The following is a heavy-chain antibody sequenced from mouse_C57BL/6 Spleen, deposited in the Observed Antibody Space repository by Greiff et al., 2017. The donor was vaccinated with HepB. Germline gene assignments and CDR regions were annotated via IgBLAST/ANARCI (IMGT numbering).Heavy chain of an antibody. D-gene: IGHD1-1*01. CDR1: GFSLTSYG. CDR3: ARRQGDYYGRRDYARDY. CDR2: IWSGGST. V-gene: IGHV2-2*01. J-gene: IGHJ4*01. Sequence: QVQLKESGPGLVQPSQSLSITCTVSGFSLTSYGVHWVRQSPGKGLEWLGVIWSGGSTDYNAAFISRLSISKDNSKSQVFFKMNSLQADDTAIYYSARRQGDYYGRRDYARDYWGQGTSVTVSS.